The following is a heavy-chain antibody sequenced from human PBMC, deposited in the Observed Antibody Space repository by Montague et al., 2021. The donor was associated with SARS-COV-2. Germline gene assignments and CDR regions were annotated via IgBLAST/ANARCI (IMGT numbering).Heavy chain of an antibody. V-gene: IGHV6-1*01. Sequence: NDYALSLKSRITINPDTSKNQFSLQLSSVAPEDTAVFYCARNTTRMLYPENTFDIWVQGTMVTVSS. CDR3: ARNTTRMLYPENTFDI. D-gene: IGHD2-15*01. CDR2: N. J-gene: IGHJ3*02.